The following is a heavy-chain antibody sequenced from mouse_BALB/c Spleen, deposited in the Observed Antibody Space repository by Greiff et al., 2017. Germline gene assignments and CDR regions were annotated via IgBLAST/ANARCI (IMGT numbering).Heavy chain of an antibody. Sequence: QVQLQQSGPELVKPGASVKISCKASGYTFTDYYINWVKQKPGQGLEWIGWIYPGSGNTKYDEKFKGKATLTVDTSSSTAYMQLSSLTSEDSAVYYCARSLTTVVATDYYAMDYWGQGTSVTVSS. CDR3: ARSLTTVVATDYYAMDY. D-gene: IGHD1-1*01. V-gene: IGHV1-84*02. CDR2: IYPGSGNT. CDR1: GYTFTDYY. J-gene: IGHJ4*01.